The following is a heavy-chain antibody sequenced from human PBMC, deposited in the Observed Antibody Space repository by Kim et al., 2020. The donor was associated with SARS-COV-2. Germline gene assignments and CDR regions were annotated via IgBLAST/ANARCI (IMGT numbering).Heavy chain of an antibody. Sequence: GGSLRLSCVASGFTFSTYSLAWVRQAPGKGLQWVSSITASGTYKYDAASVRGRFTISRDSAKRSLSLLMNNLGGDDTAVYYCAIVGYGLGIVWHFDSWG. J-gene: IGHJ4*01. CDR1: GFTFSTYS. D-gene: IGHD5-12*01. V-gene: IGHV3-21*01. CDR2: ITASGTYK. CDR3: AIVGYGLGIVWHFDS.